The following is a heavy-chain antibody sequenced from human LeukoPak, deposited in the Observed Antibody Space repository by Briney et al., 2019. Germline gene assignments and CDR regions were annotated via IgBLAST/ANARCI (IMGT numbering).Heavy chain of an antibody. V-gene: IGHV4-4*07. D-gene: IGHD3-3*01. J-gene: IGHJ6*03. CDR3: AREYHDFWSGTYYYYMDV. Sequence: SETLSLTCTVSGGSISSYYWSWIRQPAGKGLEWIGRIYTSGSTNYNPSLKSRVAMSVDTSKNQFSLKLSSVTAADTAVYYCAREYHDFWSGTYYYYMDVWGKGTTVTVSS. CDR2: IYTSGST. CDR1: GGSISSYY.